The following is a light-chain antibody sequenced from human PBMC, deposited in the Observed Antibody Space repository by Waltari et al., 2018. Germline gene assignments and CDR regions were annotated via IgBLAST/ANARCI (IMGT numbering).Light chain of an antibody. CDR1: QSISSW. J-gene: IGKJ1*01. V-gene: IGKV1-5*03. Sequence: DIQMTQSPSTLPASVGDRVTITCRASQSISSWLAWYQQKPGKAPKLLIYKASSLESGVPSRFSGSGSGTEFTLTISSLQPDDFATYYCQHPGTFGQGTKVEIK. CDR3: QHPGT. CDR2: KAS.